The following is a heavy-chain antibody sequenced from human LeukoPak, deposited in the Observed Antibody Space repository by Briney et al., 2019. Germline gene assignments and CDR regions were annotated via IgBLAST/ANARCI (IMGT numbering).Heavy chain of an antibody. J-gene: IGHJ6*02. D-gene: IGHD1-26*01. Sequence: GGSLRLSCEASGFTFDAYAMHWVRQAAGKGLEWVSLINKDGSATYYADSVKGRFTISRDNSKNSLYLQMNSLRSEDTALYYCATWAFYHSLDVWGQGTTVTVSS. CDR1: GFTFDAYA. CDR3: ATWAFYHSLDV. V-gene: IGHV3-43*02. CDR2: INKDGSAT.